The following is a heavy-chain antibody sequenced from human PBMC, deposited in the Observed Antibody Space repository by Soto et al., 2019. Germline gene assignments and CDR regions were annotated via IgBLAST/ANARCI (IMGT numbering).Heavy chain of an antibody. CDR2: IYYSGST. Sequence: SETLSLTCTVSGGSISSSSYYWGWIRQPPGKGLEWIGSIYYSGSTYYNPSLKSRVTISVDTSKNQFSLKLSSVTAADTAVYYCARARIIAAAGDSLPAYSGQGTLVPVSS. J-gene: IGHJ4*02. CDR3: ARARIIAAAGDSLPAY. D-gene: IGHD6-13*01. CDR1: GGSISSSSYY. V-gene: IGHV4-39*01.